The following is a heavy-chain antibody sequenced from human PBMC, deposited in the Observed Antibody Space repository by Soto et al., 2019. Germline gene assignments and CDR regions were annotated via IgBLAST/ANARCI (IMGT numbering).Heavy chain of an antibody. CDR2: INPSGGST. D-gene: IGHD4-17*01. V-gene: IGHV1-46*01. J-gene: IGHJ4*02. CDR3: ARGPLIYGGNLFDY. Sequence: QVQLVQSGAEVKKPGASVKVSCKASGYTFTSYYMHWVRQAPGQGLEWMGIINPSGGSTSYAQKFQGRVTXXRXTXXSTVYMELSSLRSEDTAVYYCARGPLIYGGNLFDYWGQGTLVTVSS. CDR1: GYTFTSYY.